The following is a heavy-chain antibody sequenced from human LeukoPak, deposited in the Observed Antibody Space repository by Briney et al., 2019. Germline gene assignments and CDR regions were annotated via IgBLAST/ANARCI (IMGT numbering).Heavy chain of an antibody. CDR1: GGSFSGYY. V-gene: IGHV4-34*01. D-gene: IGHD6-6*01. CDR2: INHSGST. J-gene: IGHJ5*02. Sequence: SETLSLTYAVYGGSFSGYYWSWIRQPPGKGLEWIGEINHSGSTNYNPSPKSRVTISVDTSKNQFSLKLSSVTAADTAVYYCARGVKGIAARKKQNWFDPWGQGTLVTVSS. CDR3: ARGVKGIAARKKQNWFDP.